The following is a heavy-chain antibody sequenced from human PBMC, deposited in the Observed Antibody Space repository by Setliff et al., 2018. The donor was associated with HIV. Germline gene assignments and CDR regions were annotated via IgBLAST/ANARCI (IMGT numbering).Heavy chain of an antibody. D-gene: IGHD3-3*01. J-gene: IGHJ4*02. CDR2: IRYTGSNK. CDR3: ARDVSWRVRTYIDY. V-gene: IGHV3-30*02. CDR1: GFTFSSYG. Sequence: PGGSLRLSCAASGFTFSSYGIHWVRQAPGKGLEWVAFIRYTGSNKYYADSVKGRFTISRDNSKNTLYLQMNSLRAEDTAVYYCARDVSWRVRTYIDYWGQGAL.